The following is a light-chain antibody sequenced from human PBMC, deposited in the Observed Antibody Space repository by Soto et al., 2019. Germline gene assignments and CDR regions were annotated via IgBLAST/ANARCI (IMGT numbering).Light chain of an antibody. CDR3: SSYTRSSTVI. J-gene: IGLJ2*01. CDR1: SSDVGGYHY. Sequence: QSALTQPASVSGSPGQSITISCTGTSSDVGGYHYISWYQQHPGKAPKFIIYDVRNRPSGVSIRFSGSRSGNTASLTISGLQAEDESDYYCSSYTRSSTVIFGGGTKLTVL. V-gene: IGLV2-14*01. CDR2: DVR.